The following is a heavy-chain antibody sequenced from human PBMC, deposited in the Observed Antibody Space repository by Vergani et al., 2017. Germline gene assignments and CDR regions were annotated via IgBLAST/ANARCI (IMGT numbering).Heavy chain of an antibody. Sequence: QVQLQESGPGLVKPSETLSLTCTVSGGSISSYYWSWFRQPPGKGLEWIGYIYYSGSTNYNPSLKSRVPISVDTSKNQFSLKLSSVTAADTAVYYCAREDCSSTICYTGAHGMDVWGQGTTVTVSS. D-gene: IGHD2-2*02. CDR2: IYYSGST. V-gene: IGHV4-59*01. J-gene: IGHJ6*02. CDR1: GGSISSYY. CDR3: AREDCSSTICYTGAHGMDV.